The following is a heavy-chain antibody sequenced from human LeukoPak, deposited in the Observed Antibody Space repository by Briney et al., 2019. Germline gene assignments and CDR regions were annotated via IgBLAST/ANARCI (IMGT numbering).Heavy chain of an antibody. CDR3: ARSWIQLWSHFDY. CDR2: IWYDGSNK. J-gene: IGHJ4*02. Sequence: PGRSLRLSCAASGFTFSSYGMHWVRQAPGKGLEWVAVIWYDGSNKYYADSVKGRFTISRDNSKNTLYLQMNSLRAQDTAVYYCARSWIQLWSHFDYWGQGTLVTVSS. D-gene: IGHD5-18*01. V-gene: IGHV3-33*01. CDR1: GFTFSSYG.